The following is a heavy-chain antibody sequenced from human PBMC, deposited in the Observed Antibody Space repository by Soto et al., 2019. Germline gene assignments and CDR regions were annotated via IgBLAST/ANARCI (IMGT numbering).Heavy chain of an antibody. CDR3: ADRGGDYGYYYYGMDV. CDR2: IIPIFGTA. Sequence: QVQLVQSGAEVKKPGSSVKVSCKASGGTFSSYAISWVRQAPGQGLEWMGGIIPIFGTANYAQKFQGRVTITXXEXKXXAYMELSSLRSEDTAVYYGADRGGDYGYYYYGMDVWGQGATVTDFS. V-gene: IGHV1-69*05. CDR1: GGTFSSYA. J-gene: IGHJ6*02. D-gene: IGHD4-17*01.